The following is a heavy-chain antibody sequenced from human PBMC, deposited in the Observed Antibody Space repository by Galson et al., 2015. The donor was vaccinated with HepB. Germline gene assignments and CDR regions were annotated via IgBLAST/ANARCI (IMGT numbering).Heavy chain of an antibody. CDR3: ARDARPNYYYYYMDV. J-gene: IGHJ6*03. CDR2: ISSSGITT. D-gene: IGHD6-25*01. CDR1: GFTFSDYY. V-gene: IGHV3-11*01. Sequence: SLRLSCAASGFTFSDYYMSWVRQGPGKGLEWISYISSSGITTYYADSVKGRFTISRDNAKNTLFLQMSSLRADDTAVYYCARDARPNYYYYYMDVWGRGTTVTVSS.